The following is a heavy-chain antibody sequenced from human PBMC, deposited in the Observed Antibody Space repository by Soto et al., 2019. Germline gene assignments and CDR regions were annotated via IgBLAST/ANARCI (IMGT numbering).Heavy chain of an antibody. CDR2: INSDGSST. CDR3: ARERITMVRGAPYYYYGMDV. J-gene: IGHJ6*02. V-gene: IGHV3-74*01. CDR1: GFTFSSYW. Sequence: PGGSLRLSCAAAGFTFSSYWMHWVRQAPGKGPVWVSRINSDGSSTSYADSVKGRFTISRDNAKNTLYLQMNSLRAEDTAVYYCARERITMVRGAPYYYYGMDVWGQGTTVTVSS. D-gene: IGHD3-10*01.